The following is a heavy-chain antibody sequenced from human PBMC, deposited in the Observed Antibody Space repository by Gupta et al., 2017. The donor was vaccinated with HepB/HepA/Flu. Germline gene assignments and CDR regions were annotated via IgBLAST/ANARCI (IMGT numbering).Heavy chain of an antibody. CDR2: ISKDASGQ. CDR3: AKGNSGSHYGALEM. CDR1: GVTFSRCG. Sequence: VQLVESVGGVVQPGTSLRLSCAASGVTFSRCGMDWVRQAPGKGLEWLAVISKDASGQKYADSVKGRFTISRGNSKNTLFLQMNSLRAEDTAVYYCAKGNSGSHYGALEMWGQGTMVIVSA. V-gene: IGHV3-30*18. J-gene: IGHJ3*02. D-gene: IGHD1-26*01.